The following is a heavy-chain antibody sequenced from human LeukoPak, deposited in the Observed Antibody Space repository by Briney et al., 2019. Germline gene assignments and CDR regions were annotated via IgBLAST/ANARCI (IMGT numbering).Heavy chain of an antibody. CDR3: ASCSESWGSPYFDL. J-gene: IGHJ2*01. CDR2: ISHDGTFE. V-gene: IGHV3-30*03. D-gene: IGHD3-10*01. CDR1: GFSLSNYG. Sequence: PGGSLRLSCAGSGFSLSNYGMHWVRQSPAKGLEWVAVISHDGTFEYYADPVKGRFTIFRDNSKNTVYLQMSSLRAEDTAVYYCASCSESWGSPYFDLWGRGTLVTVSS.